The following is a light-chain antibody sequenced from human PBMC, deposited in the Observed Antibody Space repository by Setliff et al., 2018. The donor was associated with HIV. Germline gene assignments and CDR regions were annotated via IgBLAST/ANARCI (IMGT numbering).Light chain of an antibody. J-gene: IGKJ1*01. CDR3: QQSYYTPPWT. Sequence: DIQMTQSPSSLSASVGDRVTITCRASQNIINYLNWYQQKPGQAPKLLISTASSLQSGVPSRFSGGGSGTDFTLTISSLQPEDFATYYCQQSYYTPPWTFGQGTKMDIK. V-gene: IGKV1-39*01. CDR1: QNIINY. CDR2: TAS.